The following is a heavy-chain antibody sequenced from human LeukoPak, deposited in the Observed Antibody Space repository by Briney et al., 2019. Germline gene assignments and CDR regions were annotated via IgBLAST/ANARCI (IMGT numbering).Heavy chain of an antibody. Sequence: SETLSLTCAVSGGSISSYYWSWIRQPPGKGLEWIGYIYYSGSTNYNPSLKSRVTISVDTSKNQFSLKLSSVTAADTAVYYCARDVLELRGYYFDYWGQGTLVTVSS. CDR1: GGSISSYY. CDR2: IYYSGST. D-gene: IGHD1-7*01. CDR3: ARDVLELRGYYFDY. V-gene: IGHV4-59*12. J-gene: IGHJ4*02.